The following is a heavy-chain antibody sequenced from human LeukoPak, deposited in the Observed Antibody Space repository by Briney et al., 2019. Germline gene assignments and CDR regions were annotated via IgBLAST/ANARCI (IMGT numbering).Heavy chain of an antibody. CDR3: ASGYYYYDSSGYYDYYYYMDV. Sequence: ASVKVSCKASGGTFSSYAISWVRQAPGQGLEWMGGIIPIFGTANYAQKFQGRVTITTDESTSTAYMELSSLRSEDTAVYYCASGYYYYDSSGYYDYYYYMDVWGKGTTVTVSS. V-gene: IGHV1-69*05. CDR2: IIPIFGTA. J-gene: IGHJ6*03. CDR1: GGTFSSYA. D-gene: IGHD3-22*01.